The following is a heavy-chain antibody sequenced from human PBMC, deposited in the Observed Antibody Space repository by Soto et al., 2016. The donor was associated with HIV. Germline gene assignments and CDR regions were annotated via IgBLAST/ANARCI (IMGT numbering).Heavy chain of an antibody. Sequence: EVQLVESGGGLVQPGGSLKLSCAASGFTFSGSAMHWVRQASGKGLEWVGRIRSKANAASVKGRFTISRDDSKNTAYLQMNSLKTEDTAVYYCTRTITIFGAGGAFDIWGQGTMVTVSS. CDR2: IRSKA. V-gene: IGHV3-23*03. J-gene: IGHJ3*02. CDR1: GFTFSGSA. D-gene: IGHD3-3*01. CDR3: TRTITIFGAGGAFDI.